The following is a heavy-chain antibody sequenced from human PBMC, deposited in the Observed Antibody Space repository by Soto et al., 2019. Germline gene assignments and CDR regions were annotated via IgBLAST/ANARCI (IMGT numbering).Heavy chain of an antibody. Sequence: PGESLKISCKGFGYTFTKYWIGWVRQMPGKGLEWMGLIYPADSDIIYSPSFQGLVTISADKSISTAYLQWSSLWASDTATYYCATLDWFGGGGHYYYYAVDLWGQGTTVTVSS. CDR1: GYTFTKYW. J-gene: IGHJ6*02. CDR3: ATLDWFGGGGHYYYYAVDL. CDR2: IYPADSDI. D-gene: IGHD3-10*01. V-gene: IGHV5-51*01.